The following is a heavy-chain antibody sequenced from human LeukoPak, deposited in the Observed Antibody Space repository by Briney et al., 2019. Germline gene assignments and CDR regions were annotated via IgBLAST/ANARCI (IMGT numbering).Heavy chain of an antibody. Sequence: PSETLSLTCAVYGGSFSGYYWSWIRQPPGKGLEWIGKINHSGSTNYNPSLKSRVTISVDTSKNQFSLKVSSVTAADTAVYYCARDFREPFDYWGQGTLVTVSS. J-gene: IGHJ4*02. D-gene: IGHD1-14*01. V-gene: IGHV4-34*01. CDR3: ARDFREPFDY. CDR1: GGSFSGYY. CDR2: INHSGST.